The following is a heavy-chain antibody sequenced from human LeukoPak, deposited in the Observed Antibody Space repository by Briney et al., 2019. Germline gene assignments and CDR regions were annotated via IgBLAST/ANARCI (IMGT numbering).Heavy chain of an antibody. Sequence: KPSETLSLTCAVYGGSFSGYYWSWIRQPPGKGLEWIGEINHSGSTNYNPSLKSRVTISVDTSKNQFSLKLSSVTAADTAVYYCARIAAAGRPFDYWGQGTLVTVSS. D-gene: IGHD6-13*01. V-gene: IGHV4-34*01. CDR2: INHSGST. CDR1: GGSFSGYY. J-gene: IGHJ4*02. CDR3: ARIAAAGRPFDY.